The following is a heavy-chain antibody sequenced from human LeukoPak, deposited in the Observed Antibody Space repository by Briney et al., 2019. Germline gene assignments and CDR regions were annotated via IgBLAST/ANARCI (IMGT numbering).Heavy chain of an antibody. D-gene: IGHD3-22*01. V-gene: IGHV3-7*01. CDR2: IEQEGSDK. J-gene: IGHJ3*01. CDR1: GFTFNSYR. Sequence: GGSPRLSSAASGFTFNSYRMSGLPHTPQKGHERVASIEQEGSDKYYEDSVNSRFTVTKDNARTSLYLQMNCLRAEDTAVYYCASPSGNNYDSSGYYLWGQGTMVTVSS. CDR3: ASPSGNNYDSSGYYL.